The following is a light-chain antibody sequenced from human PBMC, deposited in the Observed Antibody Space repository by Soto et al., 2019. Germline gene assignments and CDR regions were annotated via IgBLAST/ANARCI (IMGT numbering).Light chain of an antibody. J-gene: IGKJ1*01. CDR2: AAS. CDR1: QGSRND. Sequence: DIQMTQFPSSLSASVGDRVTITCRASQGSRNDLGWYQQKPGKAPKRLIYAASSLQSGVPSRFSGSGSGTEFTIAISSLQPEDSATFYCLQHSTYPLTFGQGTKVEIK. CDR3: LQHSTYPLT. V-gene: IGKV1-17*01.